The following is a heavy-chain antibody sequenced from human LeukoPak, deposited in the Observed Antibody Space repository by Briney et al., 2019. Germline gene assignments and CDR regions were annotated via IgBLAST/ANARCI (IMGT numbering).Heavy chain of an antibody. CDR1: GGSINSYY. Sequence: SETLSPTCTVSGGSINSYYWNWIRQPPGKGLEWIGYIYYSGSTTYNPSLKSRVTVSVDTSKNQFSLKLSSVTAADTAVYYCARRDIVTTGTIDYWGQGTLVTVSS. CDR3: ARRDIVTTGTIDY. CDR2: IYYSGST. V-gene: IGHV4-59*08. D-gene: IGHD5-12*01. J-gene: IGHJ4*02.